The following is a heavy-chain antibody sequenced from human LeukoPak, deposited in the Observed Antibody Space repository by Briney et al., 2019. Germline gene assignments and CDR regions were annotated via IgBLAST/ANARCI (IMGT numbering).Heavy chain of an antibody. Sequence: GGSLRLPRAASGFTFSSYSMNWVRQAPGKGLELVSSISCRSSYIYYADSVKGRFTISRDNAKNSLYLEMNSLRAEDTAAYYCARDMPDYYGSGSVITSGDYWGQGTLVTVSS. J-gene: IGHJ4*02. CDR2: ISCRSSYI. CDR3: ARDMPDYYGSGSVITSGDY. D-gene: IGHD3-10*01. V-gene: IGHV3-21*01. CDR1: GFTFSSYS.